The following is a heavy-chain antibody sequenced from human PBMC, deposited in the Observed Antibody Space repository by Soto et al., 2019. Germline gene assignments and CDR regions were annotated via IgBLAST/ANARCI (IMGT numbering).Heavy chain of an antibody. CDR3: ARNKGLYCSGGSCYRGAFDI. CDR2: IYPGDSDT. CDR1: GYSFTSYW. V-gene: IGHV5-51*01. Sequence: HGESLKISCKGSGYSFTSYWIGWVRQMPGKGLEWMGIIYPGDSDTRYSPSFQGQVTISADKSISTAYLQWSSLKASDTAMYYCARNKGLYCSGGSCYRGAFDIWGQGTMVTVSS. J-gene: IGHJ3*02. D-gene: IGHD2-15*01.